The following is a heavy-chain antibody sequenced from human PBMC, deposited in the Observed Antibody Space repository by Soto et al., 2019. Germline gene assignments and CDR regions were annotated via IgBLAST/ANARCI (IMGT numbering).Heavy chain of an antibody. Sequence: EQLQQWGAGLLKPSETLSLTCAVYGGSFSGYYWSWIRQPPGKGLEWMGEINHSGSTNYNPSLKSRVTISVDTSKNQFSLKLSSVTAADTAVYYCARGVGYFDWLLPGNWFDPWGQGTLVTVSS. CDR1: GGSFSGYY. CDR3: ARGVGYFDWLLPGNWFDP. J-gene: IGHJ5*02. D-gene: IGHD3-9*01. CDR2: INHSGST. V-gene: IGHV4-34*01.